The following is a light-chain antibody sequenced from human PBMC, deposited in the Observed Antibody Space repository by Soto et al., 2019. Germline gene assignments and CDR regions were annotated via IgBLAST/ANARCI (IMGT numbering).Light chain of an antibody. CDR1: QGIKND. CDR2: AAS. V-gene: IGKV1-6*01. J-gene: IGKJ1*01. Sequence: AIQMTQSPSSLSASVGDRVTITCRASQGIKNDLVWYQQKPGKAPKLLIYAASSLQSGVPSRFSGSGSGTDFTLTSSSLQPEDFATYYCLQDYNYPLTCGQGTKVEIK. CDR3: LQDYNYPLT.